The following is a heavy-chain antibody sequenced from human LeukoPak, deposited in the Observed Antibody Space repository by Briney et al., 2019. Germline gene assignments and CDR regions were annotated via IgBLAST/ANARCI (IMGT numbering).Heavy chain of an antibody. CDR1: GFTFSSYS. CDR2: ISSSSSTI. V-gene: IGHV3-48*01. J-gene: IGHJ4*02. D-gene: IGHD4-17*01. Sequence: GGSLRLSCAASGFTFSSYSMNWVRQAPGKGLEWVSYISSSSSTIYYADSVKGRFTISRDNAKNSLYLQMNSLKTEDTAVYYCTGHSSANGDYYFDSWGQGTPVTVSS. CDR3: TGHSSANGDYYFDS.